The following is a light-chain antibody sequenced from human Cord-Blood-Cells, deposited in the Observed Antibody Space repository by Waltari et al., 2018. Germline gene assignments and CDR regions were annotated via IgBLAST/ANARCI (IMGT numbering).Light chain of an antibody. CDR3: CSYAGSYTV. J-gene: IGLJ2*01. CDR1: SRDVGGYNY. V-gene: IGLV2-11*01. Sequence: QSALTQPLSVSGSPGQSVTTSCPGTSRDVGGYNYVSWYQQHPGKAPKLMIYDVIKRPSGVPDRFSGSKPGNTASRTISGLQAEDEADYYCCSYAGSYTVFGGGTKLTVL. CDR2: DVI.